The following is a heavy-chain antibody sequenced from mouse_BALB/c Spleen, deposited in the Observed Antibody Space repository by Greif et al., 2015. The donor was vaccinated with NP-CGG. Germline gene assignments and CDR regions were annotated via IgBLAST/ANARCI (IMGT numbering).Heavy chain of an antibody. J-gene: IGHJ1*01. V-gene: IGHV1-87*01. D-gene: IGHD1-1*01. CDR2: IYPGDGDT. Sequence: VKLMESGAELARPGASVKLSCKASGYTFTSYWMQWVKQRPGQGLEWIGAIYPGDGDTRYTQKFKGKATLTADKSSSTAYMQLSSVASEDSAVYYCARGYYGSSYEWYFDVWGAGTTVTVSS. CDR3: ARGYYGSSYEWYFDV. CDR1: GYTFTSYW.